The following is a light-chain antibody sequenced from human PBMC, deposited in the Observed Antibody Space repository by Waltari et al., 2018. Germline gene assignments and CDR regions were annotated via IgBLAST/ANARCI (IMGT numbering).Light chain of an antibody. Sequence: QSALTQPASVSGSPGQSITISCPGTSSDAGGYNYVPWYQQHPGKAPKLMIYDFSKRPSGVSNRFSGSKSGNTASLTISGLQAEDEADYYCCSYAGSSTSFGGGTKLTVL. V-gene: IGLV2-23*02. CDR1: SSDAGGYNY. J-gene: IGLJ2*01. CDR3: CSYAGSSTS. CDR2: DFS.